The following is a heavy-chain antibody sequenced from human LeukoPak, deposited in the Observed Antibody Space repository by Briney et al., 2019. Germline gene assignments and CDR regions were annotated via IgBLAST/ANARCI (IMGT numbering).Heavy chain of an antibody. V-gene: IGHV3-30*04. CDR3: CAGSYVSLDY. J-gene: IGHJ4*02. Sequence: PGGSLRLSCAASGFTFSSYTMHWVRQAPGKGLEWVAVISYDGSNKYYADSVKGRFTISRDNSKNTLYLQMNSLRAEDTAVYYCCAGSYVSLDYWGQGTLVTVSS. D-gene: IGHD3-10*01. CDR1: GFTFSSYT. CDR2: ISYDGSNK.